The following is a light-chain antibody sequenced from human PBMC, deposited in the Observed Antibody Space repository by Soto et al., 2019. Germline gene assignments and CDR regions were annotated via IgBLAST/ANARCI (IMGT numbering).Light chain of an antibody. CDR1: QSVSSSY. CDR3: HQYSSSPIT. CDR2: GPS. Sequence: EIVLTQSPGTLSLSPGEIATFSCRASQSVSSSYLAWYQHKPGQAPRLLIYGPSSRATGVPDRFRGSGSGTEFTLTISRLEPEDFAVYYCHQYSSSPITFGQGTRLDIK. V-gene: IGKV3-20*01. J-gene: IGKJ5*01.